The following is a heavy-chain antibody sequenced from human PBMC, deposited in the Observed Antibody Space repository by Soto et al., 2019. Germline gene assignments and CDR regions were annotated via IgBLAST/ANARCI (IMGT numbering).Heavy chain of an antibody. V-gene: IGHV4-30-4*01. D-gene: IGHD3-10*01. CDR1: GGSISSGDYY. J-gene: IGHJ5*02. CDR3: ARDGGYWFDT. Sequence: QVQLQESGPGLVKPSQTLSLTCSVSGGSISSGDYYWGWIRQPPGKGLEWIGYIFYSGRTYYNSSPQSRLSMSVDTSKNQLSLKVTSVTATDTAVYYCARDGGYWFDTWGQGTLVTVSS. CDR2: IFYSGRT.